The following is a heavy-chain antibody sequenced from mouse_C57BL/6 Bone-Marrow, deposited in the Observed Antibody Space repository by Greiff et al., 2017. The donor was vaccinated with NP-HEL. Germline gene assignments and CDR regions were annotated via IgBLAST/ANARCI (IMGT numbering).Heavy chain of an antibody. CDR2: SNPSTGGT. V-gene: IGHV1-42*01. D-gene: IGHD1-1*01. J-gene: IGHJ3*01. CDR3: AIYYDSRKDWFAD. CDR1: GYSFTGYY. Sequence: EVQLQESGPELVKPGASVKISCKAFGYSFTGYYMNWVKPSPEKSLEWIGESNPSTGGTTYNQKFKAKATLTVDKSSTTAYMQLKSLTSEYSAVYYCAIYYDSRKDWFADWGQGTLVTVSA.